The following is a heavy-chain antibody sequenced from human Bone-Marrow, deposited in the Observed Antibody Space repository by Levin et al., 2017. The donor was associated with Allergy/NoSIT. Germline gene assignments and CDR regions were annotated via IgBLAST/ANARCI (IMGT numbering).Heavy chain of an antibody. CDR1: GGSITRGDW. J-gene: IGHJ4*02. CDR3: ARLPEWQYYYFDS. CDR2: IGYSGST. V-gene: IGHV4-4*02. Sequence: SQTLSLTCVVSGGSITRGDWWSWVRQTPGKGLEWIGEIGYSGSTNYSPSLQNRVTLSIDTSKNQFSLKLTSVTAADTAVYYCARLPEWQYYYFDSWGPGTVVTVSS. D-gene: IGHD3-3*01.